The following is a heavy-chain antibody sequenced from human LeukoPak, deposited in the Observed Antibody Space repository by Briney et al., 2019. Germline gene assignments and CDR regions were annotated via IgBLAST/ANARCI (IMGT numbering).Heavy chain of an antibody. CDR3: ARAYSSSWSLQPRFDY. V-gene: IGHV4-30-4*01. Sequence: SQTLSLTCTVSGGSISSGDYYWSWIRQPPGKGLEWIGYIYYSGSTYYNPSLKSRVTISVDTSKNQFSLKLSSVTAADTAVYYCARAYSSSWSLQPRFDYWGQGALVTISS. CDR1: GGSISSGDYY. J-gene: IGHJ4*02. D-gene: IGHD6-13*01. CDR2: IYYSGST.